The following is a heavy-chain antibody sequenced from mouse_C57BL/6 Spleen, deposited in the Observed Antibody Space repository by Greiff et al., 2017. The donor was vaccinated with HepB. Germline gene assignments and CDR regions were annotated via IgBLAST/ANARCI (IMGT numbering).Heavy chain of an antibody. J-gene: IGHJ4*01. CDR2: IWSDGST. Sequence: QVQLVESGPGLVAPSQSLSITCTVSGFSLTSYGVHWVRQPPGKGLEWLVVIWSDGSTTYNSALKSRLSISKDNSKSQVFLKMNSLQTDDTAMYYCARHRSTGTDYAMDYWGQGTSVTVSS. V-gene: IGHV2-6-1*01. CDR3: ARHRSTGTDYAMDY. D-gene: IGHD4-1*02. CDR1: GFSLTSYG.